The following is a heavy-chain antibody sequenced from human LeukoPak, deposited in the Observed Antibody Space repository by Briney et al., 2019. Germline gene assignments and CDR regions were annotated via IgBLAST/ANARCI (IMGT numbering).Heavy chain of an antibody. D-gene: IGHD3-3*01. CDR2: ISAYNGNT. CDR3: ASGPYYDFWSGYYEQYYYYYYGMDV. J-gene: IGHJ6*02. V-gene: IGHV1-18*04. CDR1: GYTFTGYY. Sequence: GASVKVSCKASGYTFTGYYMHWVRQAPGQGLEWMGWISAYNGNTNYAQKLQGRVTMTTDTSTSTAYMELRSLRSDDTAVYYCASGPYYDFWSGYYEQYYYYYYGMDVWGQGTTVTVSS.